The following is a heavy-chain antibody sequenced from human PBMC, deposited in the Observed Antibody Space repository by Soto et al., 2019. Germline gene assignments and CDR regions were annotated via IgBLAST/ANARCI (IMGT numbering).Heavy chain of an antibody. J-gene: IGHJ4*02. Sequence: EVQLVESGGGLIQPGGSLRLSCAASGFAVSSKYMTWVRQAPGKGLEWVSVIYGGGTTYYTDSVKGRFTISRDTSKNTLYLQMNSLRAEDTAVYYCVQTTGWPGFDFWGTGTLVTVSS. D-gene: IGHD6-19*01. CDR1: GFAVSSKY. CDR2: IYGGGTT. V-gene: IGHV3-53*01. CDR3: VQTTGWPGFDF.